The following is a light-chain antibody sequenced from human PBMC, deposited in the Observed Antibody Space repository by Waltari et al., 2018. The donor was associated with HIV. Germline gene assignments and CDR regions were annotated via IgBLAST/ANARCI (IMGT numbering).Light chain of an antibody. J-gene: IGLJ3*02. CDR3: TSTSYGFTAPRV. V-gene: IGLV2-14*01. Sequence: QSALTQPASVSGSPGQSITISCTGTSSDIGIYNYVSWYQQHPGKAPKLLIYEVNNRPSGVSDRFSGSKSGNTASLSISGLQAEDEADYYCTSTSYGFTAPRVFGGGTRVTVL. CDR1: SSDIGIYNY. CDR2: EVN.